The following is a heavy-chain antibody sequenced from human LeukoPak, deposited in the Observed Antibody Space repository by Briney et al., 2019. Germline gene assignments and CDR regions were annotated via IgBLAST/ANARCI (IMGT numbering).Heavy chain of an antibody. Sequence: PGGSLRLSCTASGFTFGDYAMSWFRQAPGKGLEWVGFIRSKAYGGTTEYAASVKGRFTISRDDSKSIAYLQMNSLKTEDTAVYYCTRARYSSGWYLDYWGQGTLVTVSS. CDR3: TRARYSSGWYLDY. V-gene: IGHV3-49*03. D-gene: IGHD6-19*01. CDR2: IRSKAYGGTT. J-gene: IGHJ4*02. CDR1: GFTFGDYA.